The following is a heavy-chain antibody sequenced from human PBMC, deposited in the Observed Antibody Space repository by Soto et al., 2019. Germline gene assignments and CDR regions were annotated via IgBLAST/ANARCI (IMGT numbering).Heavy chain of an antibody. D-gene: IGHD3-3*01. CDR2: ISGSGGST. Sequence: PGGSLRLSCAASGFTFSSYAMSWVRQAPGKGLEWVSAISGSGGSTYYADSVKGRFTISRDNSKNTLYLQMNSLRAEDTAVYYCAKDHFGVGRWINYYYYMDVWGKGTTVTVSS. CDR1: GFTFSSYA. J-gene: IGHJ6*03. V-gene: IGHV3-23*01. CDR3: AKDHFGVGRWINYYYYMDV.